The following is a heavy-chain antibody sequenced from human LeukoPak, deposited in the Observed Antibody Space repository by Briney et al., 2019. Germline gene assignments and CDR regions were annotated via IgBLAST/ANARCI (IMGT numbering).Heavy chain of an antibody. Sequence: GGSLRLSCAGSGFTFSSYSMNWVRQVPGKGLEWVSFISSSSSYIYYADSVKGRFIISRDNAKNSLYLQMNSLRADDTAVYYCARDYGGSSPFDYWGQGTLVTVSS. CDR1: GFTFSSYS. J-gene: IGHJ4*02. D-gene: IGHD4-23*01. V-gene: IGHV3-21*01. CDR2: ISSSSSYI. CDR3: ARDYGGSSPFDY.